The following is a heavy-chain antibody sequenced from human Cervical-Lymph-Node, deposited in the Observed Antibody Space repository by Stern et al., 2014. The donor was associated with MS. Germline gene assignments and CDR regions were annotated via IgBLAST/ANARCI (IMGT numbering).Heavy chain of an antibody. V-gene: IGHV3-11*06. CDR2: ISSSSSYT. CDR3: ARANWNSSYGMDV. J-gene: IGHJ6*02. CDR1: GFTFSDYY. Sequence: VHLVESGGGLVKPGGSLRLSCAASGFTFSDYYMSWIRQAPGKGLEWVSYISSSSSYTNYADSVKGRFTISRDNAKNSLYLQMNSLRAEDTAVYYCARANWNSSYGMDVWGQGTTVTVSS. D-gene: IGHD1-7*01.